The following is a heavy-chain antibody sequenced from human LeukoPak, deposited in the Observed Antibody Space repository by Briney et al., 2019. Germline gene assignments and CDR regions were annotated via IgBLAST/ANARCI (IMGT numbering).Heavy chain of an antibody. CDR3: ARHRGYCSSTSCSYNWFDP. Sequence: SETLSLTCTVSGGSISSYYWTWIRQPPGKGLEWIGYIYYSGSTKYNPSLKSRVTMSVDTSKNRFSLKLSSVTAADTAVYYCARHRGYCSSTSCSYNWFDPWGQGTLVTLS. V-gene: IGHV4-59*08. CDR2: IYYSGST. J-gene: IGHJ5*02. CDR1: GGSISSYY. D-gene: IGHD2-2*03.